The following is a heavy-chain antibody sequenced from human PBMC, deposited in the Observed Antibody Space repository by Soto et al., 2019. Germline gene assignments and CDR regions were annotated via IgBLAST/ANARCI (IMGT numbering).Heavy chain of an antibody. CDR3: AKDQGYYDSSGFKYNWFDP. V-gene: IGHV3-30*18. J-gene: IGHJ5*02. Sequence: QVQLVESGGGVVQPGRSLRLSCAASGFTFSSYGMHWVRQAPGKGLEWVAVISYDGSNKYYADSVKGRFTISRDNSKNTQYLQMNSLRAEDTAVYYCAKDQGYYDSSGFKYNWFDPWGQGTLVTVSS. D-gene: IGHD3-22*01. CDR1: GFTFSSYG. CDR2: ISYDGSNK.